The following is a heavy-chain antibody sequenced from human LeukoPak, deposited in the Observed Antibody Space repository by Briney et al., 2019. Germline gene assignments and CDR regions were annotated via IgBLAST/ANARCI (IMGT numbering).Heavy chain of an antibody. CDR1: GGSISSSSYY. J-gene: IGHJ4*02. Sequence: SETLSLTCTVSGGSISSSSYYWGWIRQPPGKGLEWIGSIYYSGSTYYNPSLKSRVTISVDTSKNQFSLKLSSVTAADTAVYYCARQGYYETSYYFDYWGQGTLVTVSS. CDR3: ARQGYYETSYYFDY. V-gene: IGHV4-39*01. D-gene: IGHD3-22*01. CDR2: IYYSGST.